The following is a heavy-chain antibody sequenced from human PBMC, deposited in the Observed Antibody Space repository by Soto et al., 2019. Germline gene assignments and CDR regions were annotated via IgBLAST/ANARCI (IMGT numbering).Heavy chain of an antibody. CDR2: IHNSGGT. D-gene: IGHD3-22*01. J-gene: IGHJ3*02. Sequence: SSETLSLTCTVSGVSISSAYWSWIRQPPGKGPEWIGYIHNSGGTNYNPSLKSRVTFSVDTSKNQFSLRLSSVTTADTAMYYCARGYFDSRGYSNTFDIWGQGTMVT. V-gene: IGHV4-59*01. CDR1: GVSISSAY. CDR3: ARGYFDSRGYSNTFDI.